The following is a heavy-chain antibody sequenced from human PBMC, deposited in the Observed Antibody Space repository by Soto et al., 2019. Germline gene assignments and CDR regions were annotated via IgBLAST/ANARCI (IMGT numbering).Heavy chain of an antibody. Sequence: PSETLSLTCTVSGASITTSYYWGWIRQPPGKGPEWIGSIYNSGIMHYNPSLRNRLTMSVDTSKNQFSLKLTSVTAADMAVYYCARATLIVGANLPHYWGQGTLVTVSS. CDR3: ARATLIVGANLPHY. J-gene: IGHJ4*02. CDR1: GASITTSYY. CDR2: IYNSGIM. D-gene: IGHD1-26*01. V-gene: IGHV4-39*02.